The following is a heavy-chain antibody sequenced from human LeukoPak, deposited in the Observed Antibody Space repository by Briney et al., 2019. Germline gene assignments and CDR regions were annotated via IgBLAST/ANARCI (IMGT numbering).Heavy chain of an antibody. J-gene: IGHJ4*02. CDR2: INSDGSST. V-gene: IGHV3-74*01. CDR3: ARSLVAGIARGGYGY. D-gene: IGHD2-15*01. Sequence: PGGSLRLSCAASGFTFSSYAMAWVRQAPGKGLVWVSRINSDGSSTNYADSVKGRFTISRDNAKSTLYLQMNSLRAEDTAVYYCARSLVAGIARGGYGYWGQGTLITVSS. CDR1: GFTFSSYA.